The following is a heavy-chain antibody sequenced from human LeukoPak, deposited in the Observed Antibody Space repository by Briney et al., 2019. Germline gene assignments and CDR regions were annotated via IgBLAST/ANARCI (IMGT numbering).Heavy chain of an antibody. J-gene: IGHJ4*02. D-gene: IGHD1-26*01. Sequence: GGSLRLSCAASGFTFSSYAMSWVRQAPGKGLEWVSGISGSGGSTYYADSVKGRFTISRDNSKNTLYLQMNSLRAEDTAVYYYADGSYSADYWGQGTLVTVSS. CDR3: ADGSYSADY. V-gene: IGHV3-23*01. CDR2: ISGSGGST. CDR1: GFTFSSYA.